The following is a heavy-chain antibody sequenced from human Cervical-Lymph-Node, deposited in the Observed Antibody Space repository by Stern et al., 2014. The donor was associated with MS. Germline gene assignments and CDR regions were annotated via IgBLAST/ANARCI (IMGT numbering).Heavy chain of an antibody. CDR3: VRDRRGATIVYFDY. CDR1: GFTFTGYY. D-gene: IGHD3-10*01. J-gene: IGHJ4*02. CDR2: ISSSGTTI. V-gene: IGHV3-11*01. Sequence: VQLVESGGGLVKPGGSLRLSCAASGFTFTGYYMSWVRQAPGKGLEWISVISSSGTTIYYADSVKGRFTISRDNAKNSLYLQMNSLRDEDTAVYYCVRDRRGATIVYFDYWGQGTLVTVSS.